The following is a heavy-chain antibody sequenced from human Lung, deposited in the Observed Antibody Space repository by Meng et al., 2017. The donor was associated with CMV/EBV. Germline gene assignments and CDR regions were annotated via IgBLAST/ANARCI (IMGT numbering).Heavy chain of an antibody. J-gene: IGHJ6*02. CDR1: GGSFSGYY. V-gene: IGHV4-34*01. CDR2: INHSGST. D-gene: IGHD3-3*01. CDR3: ARTTYDFWSGIYYYYYYGMDV. Sequence: SETLSLXXAVYGGSFSGYYWSWIRQPPGKGLEWIGEINHSGSTNYNPSLKSRVTISVDTSKNQFSLKLSSVTAADTAVYYCARTTYDFWSGIYYYYYYGMDVWGQGPTVTVSS.